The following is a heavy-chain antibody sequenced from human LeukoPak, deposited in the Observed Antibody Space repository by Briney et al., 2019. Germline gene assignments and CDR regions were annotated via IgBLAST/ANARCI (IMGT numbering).Heavy chain of an antibody. CDR3: AKDRSFTYYYDSSAPGNWFDP. D-gene: IGHD3-22*01. CDR1: GFTFGDYA. J-gene: IGHJ5*02. V-gene: IGHV3-43*02. CDR2: VSGDGGTT. Sequence: GGSLRLSCAASGFTFGDYAMHWVRQAPGKGLEWVSLVSGDGGTTYYADSVRGRFTISRDNSKNSLYLQMNSLRTEDTALYYCAKDRSFTYYYDSSAPGNWFDPWGQGTLVTVSS.